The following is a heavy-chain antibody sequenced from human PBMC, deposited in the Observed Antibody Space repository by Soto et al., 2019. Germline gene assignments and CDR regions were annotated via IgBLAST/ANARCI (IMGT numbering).Heavy chain of an antibody. CDR3: ARDGASWSYNLDY. Sequence: QVQLVQSGPEVKKPGASVKVSCKASGYTFTSYYMHWVRQAPGHGPEWMGIFNPSGGSTTYAQKFQGRVTMTGDKSTSTVYMELSSLRSADTAVYYCARDGASWSYNLDYWGQGTLVTVSS. D-gene: IGHD1-26*01. CDR1: GYTFTSYY. J-gene: IGHJ4*02. CDR2: FNPSGGST. V-gene: IGHV1-46*01.